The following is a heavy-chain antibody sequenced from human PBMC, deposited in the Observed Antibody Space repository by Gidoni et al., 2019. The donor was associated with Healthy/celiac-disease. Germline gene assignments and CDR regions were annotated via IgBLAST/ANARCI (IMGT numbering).Heavy chain of an antibody. V-gene: IGHV4-61*01. CDR2: IYYSGST. J-gene: IGHJ3*02. Sequence: QVQLQESGPGLVKPSETLSLTCTVSGGSVSSGSYYWSWIRQLPGKGLEWIGYIYYSGSTNYNPSLKSRVTISVDTSKNQFSLKLSSVTAADTAVYYCARVMTTHAFDIWGQGTMVTVSS. CDR1: GGSVSSGSYY. CDR3: ARVMTTHAFDI. D-gene: IGHD4-17*01.